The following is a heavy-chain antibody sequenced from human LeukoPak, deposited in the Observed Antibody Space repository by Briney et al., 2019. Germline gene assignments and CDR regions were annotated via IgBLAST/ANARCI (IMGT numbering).Heavy chain of an antibody. J-gene: IGHJ4*02. CDR3: ARGFGLFDN. CDR2: INHSGST. Sequence: PSETLSLTCAVYGGSFSGYYWSWIRQPPGKGLEWIGEINHSGSTNYNPSLKSRVTISVDTSKNQFSLKLSSVTAADTAVYYCARGFGLFDNGGKETLVPVPS. D-gene: IGHD3-10*01. V-gene: IGHV4-34*01. CDR1: GGSFSGYY.